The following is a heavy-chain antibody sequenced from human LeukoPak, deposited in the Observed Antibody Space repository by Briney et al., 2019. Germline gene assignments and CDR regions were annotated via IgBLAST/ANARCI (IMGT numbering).Heavy chain of an antibody. D-gene: IGHD3-10*01. V-gene: IGHV4-59*01. Sequence: SETLSLTCSVSGGSINNYYWSWIRQPPGKGLEWIGDIYYSGSTNYNPSLKSRVSISVDTSKTQFSLKLSSVTAADTAVYYCARRMAYYYGSEAFDIWGQGTMVTVSS. CDR1: GGSINNYY. CDR3: ARRMAYYYGSEAFDI. CDR2: IYYSGST. J-gene: IGHJ3*02.